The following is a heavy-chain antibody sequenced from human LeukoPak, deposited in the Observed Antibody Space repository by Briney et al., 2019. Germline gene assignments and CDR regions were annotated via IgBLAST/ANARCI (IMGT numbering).Heavy chain of an antibody. D-gene: IGHD3-10*01. J-gene: IGHJ6*03. CDR2: IKQDGSEK. V-gene: IGHV3-7*03. CDR3: ARGALWFGELSPYYYYYMDV. Sequence: GGSLRLSCAASGFTFSSYWMSWVRQAPGKGLEWVANIKQDGSEKYYVDSVKGRFTISRDNAKNSLYLQMNSLRAEDTAVYYCARGALWFGELSPYYYYYMDVWGKGTTVTISS. CDR1: GFTFSSYW.